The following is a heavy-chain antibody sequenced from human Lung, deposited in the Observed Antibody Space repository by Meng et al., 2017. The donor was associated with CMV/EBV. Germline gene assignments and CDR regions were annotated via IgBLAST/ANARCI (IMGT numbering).Heavy chain of an antibody. CDR1: GFTFDVYT. CDR3: AKEGRYCSSTSCFYYFDY. D-gene: IGHD2-2*01. CDR2: ISWGGGST. Sequence: GXXXRLXCAASGFTFDVYTMHWVRQAPGKGLEWVSLISWGGGSTYYADSVKGRFTISRDNSKNSLYLQMNSLRTEDTALYYCAKEGRYCSSTSCFYYFDYWG. V-gene: IGHV3-43*01. J-gene: IGHJ4*01.